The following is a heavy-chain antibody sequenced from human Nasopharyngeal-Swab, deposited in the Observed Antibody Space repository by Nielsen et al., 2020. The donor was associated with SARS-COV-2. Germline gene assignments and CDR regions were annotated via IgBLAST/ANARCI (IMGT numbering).Heavy chain of an antibody. CDR1: GFTVSSNY. J-gene: IGHJ4*02. CDR2: IYSGGST. Sequence: GGSLRLSCAASGFTVSSNYMSWVRQAPGKGLEWVSVIYSGGSTYYADSVKGRFTISRDNAKNSLYLQMNSLRAEDTALYYCARDWEWELHYWGQGTLVTVSS. CDR3: ARDWEWELHY. V-gene: IGHV3-53*05. D-gene: IGHD1-26*01.